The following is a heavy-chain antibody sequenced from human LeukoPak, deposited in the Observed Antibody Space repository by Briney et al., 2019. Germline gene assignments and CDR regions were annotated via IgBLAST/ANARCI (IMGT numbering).Heavy chain of an antibody. J-gene: IGHJ4*02. CDR3: ATNADMYYYVDN. D-gene: IGHD3-10*01. V-gene: IGHV4-59*12. Sequence: SETLSLTCTVSGGSISRYYWSWIRQPPGKGLEWIGYIYYSGSTYYNPSLKSRVTISVDTSKNQFSLSLSSVTAADTAVYYCATNADMYYYVDNWGQGTLVTVSS. CDR1: GGSISRYY. CDR2: IYYSGST.